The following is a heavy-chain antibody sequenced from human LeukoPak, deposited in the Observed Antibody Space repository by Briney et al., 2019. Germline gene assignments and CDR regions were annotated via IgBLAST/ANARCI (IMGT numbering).Heavy chain of an antibody. V-gene: IGHV4-31*03. D-gene: IGHD3-22*01. CDR2: IYYSGST. CDR3: ARFAEYYYDSSGYPYGVDYFDY. CDR1: GGSISSGGYY. J-gene: IGHJ4*02. Sequence: SETLSLTCTVSGGSISSGGYYWSWIRQHPGKGLEWIGYIYYSGSTYYNPSLKSRVTISVDTSKNQFSLKLSSVTAADTAVYYCARFAEYYYDSSGYPYGVDYFDYWGQGTLVTVSS.